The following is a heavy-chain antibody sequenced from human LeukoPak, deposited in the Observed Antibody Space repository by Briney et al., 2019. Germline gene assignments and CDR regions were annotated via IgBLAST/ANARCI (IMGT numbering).Heavy chain of an antibody. CDR2: IIPIFGTA. CDR1: GGTFSSYA. CDR3: ARDRFIVVVVAATPYWFDP. J-gene: IGHJ5*02. V-gene: IGHV1-69*13. D-gene: IGHD2-15*01. Sequence: ASVKVSCKASGGTFSSYAISWVRQAPGQGLEWMGGIIPIFGTANYAQKFQGRVTITADESTSTTYMELSSLRSEDTAVYYCARDRFIVVVVAATPYWFDPWGQGTLVTVSS.